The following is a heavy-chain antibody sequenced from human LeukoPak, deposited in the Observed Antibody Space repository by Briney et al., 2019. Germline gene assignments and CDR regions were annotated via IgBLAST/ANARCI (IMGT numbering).Heavy chain of an antibody. CDR2: INHSGST. CDR1: GGSFSGYY. CDR3: AGAMGAAGSYYFDY. Sequence: SETLSLNCAVYGGSFSGYYWSWIRQPPGKGLEWIGEINHSGSTNYNPSLKSRVTISVDTSKNQFSLKLSSVTAADTAVYYCAGAMGAAGSYYFDYWGQGTLVTVSS. D-gene: IGHD5-18*01. J-gene: IGHJ4*02. V-gene: IGHV4-34*01.